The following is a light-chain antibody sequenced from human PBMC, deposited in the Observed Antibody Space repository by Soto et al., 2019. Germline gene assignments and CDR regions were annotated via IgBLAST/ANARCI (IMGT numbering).Light chain of an antibody. Sequence: QSALTQPASVSGSPGQSITISCTGTSSDVGAYDYVSWYQQRPDKAPKLMIYEVSNRPSGVSNRFSGSKSVNTATLTISGLQADDEADYYCSSYTSSSTRVFGTGTKVTVL. CDR2: EVS. CDR1: SSDVGAYDY. J-gene: IGLJ1*01. V-gene: IGLV2-14*03. CDR3: SSYTSSSTRV.